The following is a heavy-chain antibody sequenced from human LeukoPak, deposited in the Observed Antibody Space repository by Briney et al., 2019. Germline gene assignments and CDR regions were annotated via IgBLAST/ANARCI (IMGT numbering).Heavy chain of an antibody. CDR3: AREGGSGWSQGHNDY. Sequence: SETLSLTCTVSGGSINNNNYYWGWIRQPPGKGLEWIVTIYYSGSTYYNPSLKSRVTISVDTSKNQFSLKLSSVTAADTAVYYCAREGGSGWSQGHNDYWGQGTLVTVSS. CDR2: IYYSGST. CDR1: GGSINNNNYY. D-gene: IGHD6-19*01. V-gene: IGHV4-39*07. J-gene: IGHJ4*02.